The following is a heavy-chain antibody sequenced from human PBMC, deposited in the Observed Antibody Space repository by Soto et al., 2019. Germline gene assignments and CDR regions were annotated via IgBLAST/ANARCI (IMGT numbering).Heavy chain of an antibody. CDR1: GFTFRSFT. CDR3: TRDASRDSSARGWFDP. CDR2: ISSNSAYI. Sequence: GGSLRLSCAASGFTFRSFTMNWARQAPGKGLEWVSTISSNSAYIYYTDALRGRFTISRDNAKNSLHLQMNSLRAEDTAVYYCTRDASRDSSARGWFDPWGPGTLVTVSS. D-gene: IGHD6-13*01. V-gene: IGHV3-21*01. J-gene: IGHJ5*02.